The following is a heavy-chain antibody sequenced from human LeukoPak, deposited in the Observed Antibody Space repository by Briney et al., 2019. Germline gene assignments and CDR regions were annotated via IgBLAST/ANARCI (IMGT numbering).Heavy chain of an antibody. V-gene: IGHV3-7*03. J-gene: IGHJ4*02. CDR3: ARETPYRASSWYDYFDY. D-gene: IGHD6-13*01. CDR1: GDSLSGYY. Sequence: ETLSLTCDFSGDSLSGYYWSWVRQAPGKGLEWVANIKQDGSEKYYVDSVKGRFTISRDNAKNSLYLQMNSLRAEDTAVYYCARETPYRASSWYDYFDYWGQGTLVTVSS. CDR2: IKQDGSEK.